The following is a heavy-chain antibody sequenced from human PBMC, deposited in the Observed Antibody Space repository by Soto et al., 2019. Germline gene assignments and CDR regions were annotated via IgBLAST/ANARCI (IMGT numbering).Heavy chain of an antibody. D-gene: IGHD5-18*01. CDR1: GFTFSSFA. J-gene: IGHJ4*02. CDR3: AKDISPGQGYRIFDY. CDR2: LSGSGDNT. Sequence: GGSLRLSCVASGFTFSSFAMSWVRQAPGKGLEWVSLLSGSGDNTYYADSVKGRFTISRDNSKSTLYLQMNSLRAEDTAIYYCAKDISPGQGYRIFDYWGQGTQVTVSS. V-gene: IGHV3-23*01.